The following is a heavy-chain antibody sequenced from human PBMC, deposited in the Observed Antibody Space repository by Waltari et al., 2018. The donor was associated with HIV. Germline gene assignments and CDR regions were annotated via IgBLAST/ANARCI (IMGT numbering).Heavy chain of an antibody. J-gene: IGHJ5*02. CDR3: EATPRATVTMWFDP. V-gene: IGHV3-74*01. CDR2: INRDGSST. CDR1: GFTFSSYW. Sequence: EVQLVESGGGLVQPGGSLRLSCAASGFTFSSYWMHWVRQAPGKGLVWVSRINRDGSSTSYADSVKGRFTISRDNAKNTLYLQMNSLRAEDTAVYYCEATPRATVTMWFDPWGQGTLVTVSS. D-gene: IGHD4-17*01.